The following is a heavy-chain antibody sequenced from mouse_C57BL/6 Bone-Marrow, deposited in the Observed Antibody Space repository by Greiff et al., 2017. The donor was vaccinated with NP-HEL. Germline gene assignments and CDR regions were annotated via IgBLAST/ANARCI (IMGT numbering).Heavy chain of an antibody. CDR2: ISDGGSYT. CDR3: ARDLTTVVVQDYAMDY. J-gene: IGHJ4*01. Sequence: EVMLVESGGGLVKPGGSLKLSCAASGFTFSSYAMSWVRQTPEKRLEWVATISDGGSYTYYPDNVKGRFTISRDNAKNNLYLQMSHLKSEDTAMYYCARDLTTVVVQDYAMDYWGQGTSVTVSS. D-gene: IGHD1-1*01. CDR1: GFTFSSYA. V-gene: IGHV5-4*01.